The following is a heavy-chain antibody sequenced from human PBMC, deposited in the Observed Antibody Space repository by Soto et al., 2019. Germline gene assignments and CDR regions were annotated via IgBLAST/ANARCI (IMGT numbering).Heavy chain of an antibody. CDR1: GGSISQFGYF. J-gene: IGHJ4*02. D-gene: IGHD5-18*01. Sequence: SETLSLTCTVSGGSISQFGYFLSWTRLPPGKGLEWIGYIYYSGSTYYNPSLKSRVTISVDTSKNQFSLKLSSVTAADTAVYYCARSLSVDPAMVYGYWGQGTLVTVSS. V-gene: IGHV4-31*03. CDR2: IYYSGST. CDR3: ARSLSVDPAMVYGY.